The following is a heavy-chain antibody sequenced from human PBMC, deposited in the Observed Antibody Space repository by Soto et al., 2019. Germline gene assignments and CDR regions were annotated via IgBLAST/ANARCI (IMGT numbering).Heavy chain of an antibody. CDR3: ARERDLRRYGYGPHLAFDI. Sequence: QVQLVQSGAEVKKPGASVKVSCKASGYTFTSYYMHWVRQAPGQGLEWMGIINPSGGSTSYAQKFQGRVTMTRDTSTSTVYMELSSLRSEDTAVYYCARERDLRRYGYGPHLAFDIWGQGTMVTVSS. CDR1: GYTFTSYY. D-gene: IGHD5-18*01. CDR2: INPSGGST. J-gene: IGHJ3*02. V-gene: IGHV1-46*01.